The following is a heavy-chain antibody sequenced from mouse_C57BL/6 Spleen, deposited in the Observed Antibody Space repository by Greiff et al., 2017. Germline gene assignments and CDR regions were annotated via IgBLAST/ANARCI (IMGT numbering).Heavy chain of an antibody. J-gene: IGHJ3*01. V-gene: IGHV1-22*01. CDR1: GYTFTDYN. CDR3: ERSGPSTGSSYPFAY. Sequence: EVQLVESGPELVKPGASVKMSCKASGYTFTDYNMHWVKQSHGKSLEWIGYINPNNGGTSYNQKFKGKATLTVNKSSSTAYMELRSLTSEDSAVYYCERSGPSTGSSYPFAYWGQGTLVTVSA. CDR2: INPNNGGT. D-gene: IGHD1-1*01.